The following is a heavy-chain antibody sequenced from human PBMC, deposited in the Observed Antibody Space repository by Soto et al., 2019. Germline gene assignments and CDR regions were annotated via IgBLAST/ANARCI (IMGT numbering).Heavy chain of an antibody. Sequence: ASVKVSFKASGYTFTSYGISWVRQAPGQGLEWMGWISAYNGNTNYAQKLQGRVTMTTDTSTSTAYMELRSLRSGDTAVYYCARLKGYCSGGSCHGYFDYWGQGTLVTVSS. CDR3: ARLKGYCSGGSCHGYFDY. CDR2: ISAYNGNT. D-gene: IGHD2-15*01. CDR1: GYTFTSYG. V-gene: IGHV1-18*01. J-gene: IGHJ4*02.